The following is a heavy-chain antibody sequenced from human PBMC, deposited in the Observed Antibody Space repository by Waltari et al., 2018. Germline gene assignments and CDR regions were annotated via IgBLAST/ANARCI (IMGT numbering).Heavy chain of an antibody. V-gene: IGHV1-69*13. CDR1: GGTFSSYA. CDR2: IIPSCGTA. Sequence: QVQLVQSGAEVKTPGSSVKVSCKASGGTFSSYALSWVRQAPGQGLEWKGRIIPSCGTANDEQKFQGRVTITADKSTRTAYIELSSLRSEDTAVYYCAETRHYYERGDAFDIWGQGIMVTVSS. J-gene: IGHJ3*02. CDR3: AETRHYYERGDAFDI. D-gene: IGHD3-22*01.